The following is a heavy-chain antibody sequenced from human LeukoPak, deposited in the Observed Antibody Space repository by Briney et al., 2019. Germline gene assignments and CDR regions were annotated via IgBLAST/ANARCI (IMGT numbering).Heavy chain of an antibody. J-gene: IGHJ1*01. CDR1: GFTFSHYG. D-gene: IGHD4-11*01. CDR3: AKDAQRGFDYSNSLQN. Sequence: GGSLRLSCAASGFTFSHYGMHWVRQTPGAGLEWVVVIWSDGSDKYYAKSVKGRFTIYRDNSKNSLFLQMNSLRAEGTAVYYCAKDAQRGFDYSNSLQNWGQGILVTVSS. CDR2: IWSDGSDK. V-gene: IGHV3-33*06.